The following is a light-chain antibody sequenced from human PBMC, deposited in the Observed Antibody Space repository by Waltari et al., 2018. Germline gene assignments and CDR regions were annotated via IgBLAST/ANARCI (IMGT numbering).Light chain of an antibody. J-gene: IGKJ1*01. CDR2: GAS. V-gene: IGKV3-15*01. Sequence: EIVMTQSPATLSVSPGARATLSCRASQSVRSNLAWYQQKPGQAPRLLIYGASTRATGIPARFSGSGSGTEFTLTISSMQSEDFAVYYCQQYNNWPPEWTFGQGTKVEIK. CDR3: QQYNNWPPEWT. CDR1: QSVRSN.